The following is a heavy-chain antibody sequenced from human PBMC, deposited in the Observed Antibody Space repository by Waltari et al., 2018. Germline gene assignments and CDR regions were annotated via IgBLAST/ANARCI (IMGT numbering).Heavy chain of an antibody. D-gene: IGHD3-22*01. CDR2: ISGSGGST. Sequence: EVQLLESGGGLVQPGGSLRLSCAASGFTFSSYAMSWVRQAPGKGLGWVSAISGSGGSTYYADSVKGRFTISRDNSKNTLYLQMNSLRAEDTAVYYCAKDTYYYDSSGYYHDAFDIWGQGTMVTVSS. CDR3: AKDTYYYDSSGYYHDAFDI. J-gene: IGHJ3*02. CDR1: GFTFSSYA. V-gene: IGHV3-23*01.